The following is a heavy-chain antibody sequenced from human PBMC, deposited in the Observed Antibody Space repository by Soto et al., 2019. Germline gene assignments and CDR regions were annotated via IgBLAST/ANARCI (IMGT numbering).Heavy chain of an antibody. CDR3: ARVYCSSTSCYNRDAFDI. J-gene: IGHJ3*02. CDR1: GYTFTSYA. V-gene: IGHV1-3*01. D-gene: IGHD2-2*02. CDR2: INAGNGNT. Sequence: ASVKVSCKASGYTFTSYAMHWVRQAPGQRLEWMGWINAGNGNTKYSRKFQGRVTITRDTSASTAYMGLSSLRSEDTAVYYCARVYCSSTSCYNRDAFDIWGQGTMVTVSS.